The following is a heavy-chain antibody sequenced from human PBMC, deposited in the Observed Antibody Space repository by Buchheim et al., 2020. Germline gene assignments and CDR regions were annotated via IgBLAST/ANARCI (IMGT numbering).Heavy chain of an antibody. Sequence: QVQLQESGPGLVKPSETLSLTCTVSGGSVSSGSSYWSWIRQPPGTGLEWIGYIYYSGSITYNPSLKSRVTMSVDTSKNQFSLKLSSVTAADSAVYFCARGWRTVTMYYFDYWGQGTL. J-gene: IGHJ4*02. CDR1: GGSVSSGSSY. V-gene: IGHV4-61*01. D-gene: IGHD4-17*01. CDR2: IYYSGSI. CDR3: ARGWRTVTMYYFDY.